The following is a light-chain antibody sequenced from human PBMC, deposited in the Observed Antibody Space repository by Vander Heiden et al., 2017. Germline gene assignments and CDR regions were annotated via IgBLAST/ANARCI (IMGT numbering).Light chain of an antibody. Sequence: DIVMTQSQDSLAVSLGERATIHCKSSQSVLYNSNNKNYLAWYQQKPGQPPNLLLYWASTRESGVPDRFSGSGSGTDFILTISSLQAEDVAVYYCQQDDTPPYTFGQGTKLEIK. CDR1: QSVLYNSNNKNY. CDR2: WAS. V-gene: IGKV4-1*01. J-gene: IGKJ2*01. CDR3: QQDDTPPYT.